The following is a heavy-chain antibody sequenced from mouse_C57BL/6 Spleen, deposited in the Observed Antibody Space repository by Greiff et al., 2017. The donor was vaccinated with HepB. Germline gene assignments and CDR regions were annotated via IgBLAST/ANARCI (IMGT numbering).Heavy chain of an antibody. J-gene: IGHJ4*01. CDR3: TRDNYYGSSYGAMDY. CDR2: ISSGGDYI. Sequence: EVQVVESGEGLVKPGGSLKLSCAASGFTFSSYAMSWVRQTPEKRLEWVAYISSGGDYIYYADTVKGRFTISRDNARNTLYLQMSSLKSEDTAMYYCTRDNYYGSSYGAMDYWGQGTSVTVSS. V-gene: IGHV5-9-1*02. D-gene: IGHD1-1*01. CDR1: GFTFSSYA.